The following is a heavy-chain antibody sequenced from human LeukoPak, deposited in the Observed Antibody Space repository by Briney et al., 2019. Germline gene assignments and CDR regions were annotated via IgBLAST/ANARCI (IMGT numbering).Heavy chain of an antibody. CDR2: IYYSGST. V-gene: IGHV4-59*02. CDR3: ARGSGWFVY. Sequence: SETLPLTCTVSGGSVDNYYWSWVRQPPGKGLEWIGYIYYSGSTNYNPSLKSRVTIPVDTSKNQFSLKMSSVTAADTAVYYCARGSGWFVYWGQGTLVTVSS. D-gene: IGHD6-25*01. J-gene: IGHJ5*01. CDR1: GGSVDNYY.